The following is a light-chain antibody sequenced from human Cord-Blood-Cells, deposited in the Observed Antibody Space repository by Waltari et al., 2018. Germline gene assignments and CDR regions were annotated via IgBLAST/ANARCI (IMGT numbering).Light chain of an antibody. Sequence: QSALTQPASVSGSPGQSITISCTGTSSDVGGYNYVSWYQHHPGKAPKLMIYDVSKRPSGVSNRFSGSKSGNTASLTISGLQADDEADYYCSSYTSSSTWVFGGGTKLTVL. CDR1: SSDVGGYNY. CDR2: DVS. V-gene: IGLV2-14*03. J-gene: IGLJ3*02. CDR3: SSYTSSSTWV.